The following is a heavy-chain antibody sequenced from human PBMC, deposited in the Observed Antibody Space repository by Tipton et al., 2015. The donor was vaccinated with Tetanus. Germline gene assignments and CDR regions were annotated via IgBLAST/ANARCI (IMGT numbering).Heavy chain of an antibody. CDR2: IYYSGTT. CDR1: GGPVSSSNW. J-gene: IGHJ4*02. CDR3: ARANNEFPKKGPFDS. Sequence: TLSLTCDVSGGPVSSSNWWSWVRQAPGKGLEWIGEIYYSGTTNYNPSLKSRVTILTDKSKNQFSLRLTSVTAADTAVYYCARANNEFPKKGPFDSWGQGSLVIVSS. D-gene: IGHD1-1*01. V-gene: IGHV4-4*02.